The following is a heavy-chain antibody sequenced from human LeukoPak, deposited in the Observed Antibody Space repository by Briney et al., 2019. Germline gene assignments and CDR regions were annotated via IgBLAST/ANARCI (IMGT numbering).Heavy chain of an antibody. CDR1: GGSISSYY. V-gene: IGHV4-59*08. CDR3: ARHAIYSGGYSYWFDP. D-gene: IGHD1-26*01. Sequence: PSETLSLTCTVSGGSISSYYWSWIRQPPGKGLEWVAFIYYTGTINYNPSLKSRASISLDTSKNLCSLRLSSVTAADTAVYYCARHAIYSGGYSYWFDPWGLGTLVTVSS. CDR2: IYYTGTI. J-gene: IGHJ5*02.